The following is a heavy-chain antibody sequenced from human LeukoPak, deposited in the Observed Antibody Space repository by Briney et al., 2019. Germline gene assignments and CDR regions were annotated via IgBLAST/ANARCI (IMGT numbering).Heavy chain of an antibody. Sequence: SETLSLTCTVSGGSISSYYWSWIRQPAGKGLEWIGRIYTSGSTNYNPSLKSRVTISVDTSKNQFSLKLSSVTAADTAVYYCAREGDYYDTSGTLDYWGQGTLVTVSS. CDR2: IYTSGST. D-gene: IGHD3-22*01. CDR3: AREGDYYDTSGTLDY. J-gene: IGHJ4*02. V-gene: IGHV4-4*07. CDR1: GGSISSYY.